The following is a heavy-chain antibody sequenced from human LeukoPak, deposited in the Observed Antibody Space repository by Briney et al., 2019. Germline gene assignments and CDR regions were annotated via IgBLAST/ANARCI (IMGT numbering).Heavy chain of an antibody. J-gene: IGHJ4*02. D-gene: IGHD1-26*01. Sequence: KPGGSLRLSCAASGFTFSDYYMSWIRQAPGKGLEWVSYISSSGSTIYYADSVKGRFTISRDNAKNSLYLQMNSLRAEDTAVHYCASINPDSGSYQGDYWGQGTLVTVSS. V-gene: IGHV3-11*04. CDR3: ASINPDSGSYQGDY. CDR1: GFTFSDYY. CDR2: ISSSGSTI.